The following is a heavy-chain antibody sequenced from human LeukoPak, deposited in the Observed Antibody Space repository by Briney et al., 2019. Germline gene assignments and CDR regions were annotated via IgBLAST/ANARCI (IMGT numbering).Heavy chain of an antibody. CDR2: ISGSGGST. CDR1: GFTFSSYS. Sequence: GGSLRLSCAASGFTFSSYSMNWVRQAPGKGLEWVSAISGSGGSTYYADSVKGRFTISRDNSKNTLYLQMNSLRTEDTALYYCAKEVMQLAYYYYYGMDVWGQGTTVTVSS. J-gene: IGHJ6*02. CDR3: AKEVMQLAYYYYYGMDV. D-gene: IGHD6-13*01. V-gene: IGHV3-23*01.